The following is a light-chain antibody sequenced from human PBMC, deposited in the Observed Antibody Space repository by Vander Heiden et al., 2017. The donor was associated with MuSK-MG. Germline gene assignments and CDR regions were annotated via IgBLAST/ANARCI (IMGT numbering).Light chain of an antibody. CDR2: DVS. CDR3: YSYAGSYIWV. V-gene: IGLV2-11*01. J-gene: IGLJ3*02. CDR1: SSDVGGYNY. Sequence: QSALTQPRSVSGSPGQSVTISCTGTSSDVGGYNYVSWYQQHPGKAPKLMIYDVSKRPSGVPDRFSGSKSGNTASLTISGLQAEDEADYYCYSYAGSYIWVFGGGTKLNVL.